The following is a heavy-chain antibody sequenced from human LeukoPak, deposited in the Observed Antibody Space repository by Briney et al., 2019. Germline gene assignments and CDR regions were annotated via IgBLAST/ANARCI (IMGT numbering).Heavy chain of an antibody. V-gene: IGHV3-30*02. CDR3: ARDYYDSSGYLGSGDVFDI. J-gene: IGHJ3*02. CDR2: IRYDGSKK. CDR1: AFTFRSYG. D-gene: IGHD3-22*01. Sequence: GGSLRLSCAASAFTFRSYGMHWVRQAPGKGLEWVTFIRYDGSKKYYADSVKGRFTISRDNSKNTLYLQMNSLRAEDTAVYYCARDYYDSSGYLGSGDVFDIWGQGTMVTVSS.